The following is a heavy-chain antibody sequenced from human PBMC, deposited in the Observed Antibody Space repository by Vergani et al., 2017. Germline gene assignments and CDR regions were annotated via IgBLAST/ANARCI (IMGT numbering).Heavy chain of an antibody. D-gene: IGHD3-16*02. CDR3: TTVSLSYEYIWGSYRYDYFDY. Sequence: EVQLVESGGGLVKPGGSLRLSCAASGFTFSNAWMSWVRQAPGKGLEWVGRIKSKTDGGTTDYAAPVKGRFTISRDESKNTLYLQMNSLKTEDTAVYYCTTVSLSYEYIWGSYRYDYFDYWGQGTLVTVSS. J-gene: IGHJ4*02. CDR2: IKSKTDGGTT. V-gene: IGHV3-15*01. CDR1: GFTFSNAW.